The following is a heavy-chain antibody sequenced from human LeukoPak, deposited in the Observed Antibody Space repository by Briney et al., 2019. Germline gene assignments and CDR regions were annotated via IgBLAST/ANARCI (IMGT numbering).Heavy chain of an antibody. J-gene: IGHJ4*02. CDR1: GFTFRSYE. V-gene: IGHV3-48*03. D-gene: IGHD5-24*01. CDR2: LSSSGSAF. Sequence: GGSLRLSCEDSGFTFRSYEMNWVRQAPGKGLEWIAYLSSSGSAFSYADSVKGRFTIARDNAKNSVYLEMNSLRADDTAVYYCAREMATISHFDNWGQGTLVTVSS. CDR3: AREMATISHFDN.